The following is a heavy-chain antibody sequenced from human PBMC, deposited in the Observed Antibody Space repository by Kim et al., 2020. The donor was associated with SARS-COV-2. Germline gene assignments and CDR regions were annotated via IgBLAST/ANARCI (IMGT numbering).Heavy chain of an antibody. V-gene: IGHV4-31*03. CDR3: ARFISYSYASHWFDP. J-gene: IGHJ5*02. CDR2: ISYRGTT. Sequence: SETLSLTCNVSGVSITGGDNFWSWIRQHPGKGLEYIGYISYRGTTYYNPSLKGRVFISRDTSKSQFSLKLSSLTAADTALYYCARFISYSYASHWFDPWG. D-gene: IGHD3-16*01. CDR1: GVSITGGDNF.